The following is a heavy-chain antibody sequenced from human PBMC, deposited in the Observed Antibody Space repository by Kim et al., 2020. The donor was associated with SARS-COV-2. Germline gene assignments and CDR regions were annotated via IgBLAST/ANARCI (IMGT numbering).Heavy chain of an antibody. J-gene: IGHJ4*02. Sequence: ASVKVSCKASGYTFTSYAMHWVRQAPGQRLEWMGWINAGNGNTKYSQKFQGRVTITRDTSASTAYMELSSLRSEDTAVYYCARVDCSSTSCYYDYWGQGTLVTVSS. CDR2: INAGNGNT. CDR3: ARVDCSSTSCYYDY. CDR1: GYTFTSYA. V-gene: IGHV1-3*01. D-gene: IGHD2-2*01.